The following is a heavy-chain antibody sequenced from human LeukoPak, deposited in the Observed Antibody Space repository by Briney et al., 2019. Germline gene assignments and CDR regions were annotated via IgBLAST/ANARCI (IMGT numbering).Heavy chain of an antibody. Sequence: PGGSLRLSCAASGFSFSSYGMQWVRQAPGKGLEWVAFIRYDGSNKYYADSVKGRFTISRDNSKNTLYLQMNSLRAEDTAVYYCAKAGYYYDSSGYYPFDYWGQGTLVTVSS. CDR2: IRYDGSNK. V-gene: IGHV3-30*02. D-gene: IGHD3-22*01. CDR3: AKAGYYYDSSGYYPFDY. J-gene: IGHJ4*02. CDR1: GFSFSSYG.